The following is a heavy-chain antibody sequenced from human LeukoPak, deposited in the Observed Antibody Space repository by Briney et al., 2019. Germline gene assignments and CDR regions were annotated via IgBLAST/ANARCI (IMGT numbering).Heavy chain of an antibody. J-gene: IGHJ4*02. V-gene: IGHV1-8*01. Sequence: ASVKVSCKASGYTFTSYDINWVRQATGQGLEWMGWMNPNSGNTGYAQKFQGRVTMTRNTSISTAYMELSSPRSEDTAVYYCARGRRLRLGELFFYWGQGTLVTVSS. CDR2: MNPNSGNT. D-gene: IGHD3-16*01. CDR1: GYTFTSYD. CDR3: ARGRRLRLGELFFY.